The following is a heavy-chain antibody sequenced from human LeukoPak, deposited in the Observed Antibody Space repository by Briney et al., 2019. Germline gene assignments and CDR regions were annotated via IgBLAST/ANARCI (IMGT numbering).Heavy chain of an antibody. CDR3: ARTTHPHGSSWLFDY. Sequence: SETLSLTCAVYGGSFSGYYWGWIRQPPGKGLEWIGEINHSGSTNYNPPLKSRVTISVDTSKNQFSLKLSSVTAADTAVYYCARTTHPHGSSWLFDYWGQGTLVTVSS. J-gene: IGHJ4*02. V-gene: IGHV4-34*01. CDR2: INHSGST. D-gene: IGHD6-13*01. CDR1: GGSFSGYY.